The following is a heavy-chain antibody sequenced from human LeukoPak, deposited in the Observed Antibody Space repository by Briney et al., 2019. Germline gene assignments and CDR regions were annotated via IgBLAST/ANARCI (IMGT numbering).Heavy chain of an antibody. J-gene: IGHJ2*01. D-gene: IGHD5-12*01. V-gene: IGHV4-61*02. CDR1: GGSISSGSYY. CDR2: IYTSGST. Sequence: SETLSLTCTVSGGSISSGSYYWNWIRQPAGKGLEWIGRIYTSGSTNYNPSLKSRVTISVDTSKNQFSLKLSSVTAADTAVYYCARRLRGYSGYDYVNWYFDLWGRGTLVTVSS. CDR3: ARRLRGYSGYDYVNWYFDL.